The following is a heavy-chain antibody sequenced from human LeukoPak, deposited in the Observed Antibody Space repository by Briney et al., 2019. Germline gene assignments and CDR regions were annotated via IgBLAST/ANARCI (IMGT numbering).Heavy chain of an antibody. Sequence: SETLSLTCAVYGGSFSGYYWSWIRQPPGKGLEWIGEINHSGSTNYNPSLKSRVTISVDTSKNQFSLKLSSVTAADTAVYYCARGRRVRGVMTNWFDPWGQGTLVTVSS. CDR2: INHSGST. V-gene: IGHV4-34*01. CDR1: GGSFSGYY. D-gene: IGHD3-10*01. CDR3: ARGRRVRGVMTNWFDP. J-gene: IGHJ5*02.